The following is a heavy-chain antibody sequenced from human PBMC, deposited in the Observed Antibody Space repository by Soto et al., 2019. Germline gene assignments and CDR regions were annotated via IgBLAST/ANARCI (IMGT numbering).Heavy chain of an antibody. CDR1: GYTFTSYG. CDR3: ARAQPNVLRFLEWSPGALDV. V-gene: IGHV1-18*04. CDR2: ISAYNGNT. Sequence: SCKASGYTFTSYGISWVRQAPGQGLEWMGWISAYNGNTNYAQKLQGRVTMTTDTSTSTAYMELRSLRSDDTAVYYCARAQPNVLRFLEWSPGALDVWGQGTTVTVSS. J-gene: IGHJ6*02. D-gene: IGHD3-3*01.